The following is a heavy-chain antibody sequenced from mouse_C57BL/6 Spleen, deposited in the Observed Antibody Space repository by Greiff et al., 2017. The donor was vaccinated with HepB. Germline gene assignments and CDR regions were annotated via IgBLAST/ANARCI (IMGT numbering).Heavy chain of an antibody. CDR1: GYSFTSYY. CDR2: IYPGSGNT. D-gene: IGHD6-5*01. Sequence: VQLVESGPELVKPGASVKISCKASGYSFTSYYIHWVKQRPGQGLEWIGWIYPGSGNTKYNEKFKGKATLTADTSSSTAYMQLSSLTSEDSAVYYCATGPNFDYWGQGTTLTVSS. V-gene: IGHV1-66*01. CDR3: ATGPNFDY. J-gene: IGHJ2*01.